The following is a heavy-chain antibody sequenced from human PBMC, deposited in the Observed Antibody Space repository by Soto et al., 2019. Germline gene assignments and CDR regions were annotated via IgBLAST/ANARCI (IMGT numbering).Heavy chain of an antibody. J-gene: IGHJ4*02. V-gene: IGHV3-30*03. CDR3: ASTWSGYYYFDS. Sequence: GGSLRLSCAASGFTFSSYAMHWVRQAPGKGLEWVAVISYDGNNRYYGDSVKGRFTISRDNSKNTVYLQMNSLRVEDTAVYYCASTWSGYYYFDSWGQGTLVTVSS. D-gene: IGHD3-3*01. CDR1: GFTFSSYA. CDR2: ISYDGNNR.